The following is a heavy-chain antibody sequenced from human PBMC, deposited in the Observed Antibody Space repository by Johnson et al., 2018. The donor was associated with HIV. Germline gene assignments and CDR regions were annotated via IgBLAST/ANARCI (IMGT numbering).Heavy chain of an antibody. CDR1: GFTVSNNY. D-gene: IGHD1-26*01. J-gene: IGHJ3*02. CDR2: IRNDGSVT. V-gene: IGHV3-74*02. Sequence: VQLVESGGGLVQPGGSLRLSCVASGFTVSNNYMSWVRQAPGKGLEWVSRIRNDGSVTTYADSVKGRFFISSDNSKNALYLQMNSLTAEDTAIYYCARVRERWELLLSDGSDIWGQGTMVTLSS. CDR3: ARVRERWELLLSDGSDI.